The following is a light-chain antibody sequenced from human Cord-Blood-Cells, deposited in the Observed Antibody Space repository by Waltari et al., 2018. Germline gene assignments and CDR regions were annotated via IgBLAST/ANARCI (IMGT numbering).Light chain of an antibody. CDR2: AAS. CDR1: QSISSY. V-gene: IGKV1-39*01. CDR3: QQSYSTART. Sequence: IQMTQSQSSLAASVGDRVTITCRASQSISSYLYWYQQKPRKAPQLLIYAASSLQSGVPSRFSGSGSETDFPLTISSLHPEEFATYCCQQSYSTARTFGQGTKLEIK. J-gene: IGKJ2*01.